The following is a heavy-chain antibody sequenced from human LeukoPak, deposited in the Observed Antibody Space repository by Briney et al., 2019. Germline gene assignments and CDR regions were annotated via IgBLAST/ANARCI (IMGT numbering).Heavy chain of an antibody. V-gene: IGHV4-59*01. CDR3: ARDNDSSGDAFDI. D-gene: IGHD3-22*01. Sequence: PSETLSLTCTVSGGSISSYYWSWIRQPSGKGLEWIGYIYYSGSTNYNPSLKSRVTISVDTSKNQFSLKLSSVTAADTAVYYCARDNDSSGDAFDIWGQGTMVTVSS. J-gene: IGHJ3*02. CDR2: IYYSGST. CDR1: GGSISSYY.